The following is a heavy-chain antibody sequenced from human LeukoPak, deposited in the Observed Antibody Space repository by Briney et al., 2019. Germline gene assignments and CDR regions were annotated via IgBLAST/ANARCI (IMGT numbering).Heavy chain of an antibody. V-gene: IGHV4-34*01. J-gene: IGHJ4*02. Sequence: SETLSLTCAVYGGSFSGYYWSWIRQPPGKGLEWIGEINHSGSTNYNPSLKSRVTISVDTSKNQFSLKLSSVTAADTAVYYCARGRSSSSWPPLPFDYWGQGTLVTVSS. CDR2: INHSGST. CDR1: GGSFSGYY. CDR3: ARGRSSSSWPPLPFDY. D-gene: IGHD6-13*01.